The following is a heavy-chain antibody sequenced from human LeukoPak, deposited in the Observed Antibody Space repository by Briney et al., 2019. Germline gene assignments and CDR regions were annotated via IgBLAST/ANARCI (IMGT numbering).Heavy chain of an antibody. CDR3: ARAIYCSGGSCYDYYYYYGMDV. Sequence: GGSLRLSCAASGFTFTSYSMNWVRQAPGKGLEWVSYISGSSSTIYYADSVKGRFTISRDNAKNSLYLQMNSLRAEDTAVYYCARAIYCSGGSCYDYYYYYGMDVWGQGTMVTVSS. J-gene: IGHJ6*02. V-gene: IGHV3-48*01. D-gene: IGHD2-15*01. CDR2: ISGSSSTI. CDR1: GFTFTSYS.